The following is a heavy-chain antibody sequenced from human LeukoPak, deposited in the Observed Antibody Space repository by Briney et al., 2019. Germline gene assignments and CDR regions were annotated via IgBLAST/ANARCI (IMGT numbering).Heavy chain of an antibody. CDR2: ISSSSSYI. CDR3: VRGRSTNGRTYFDF. CDR1: GFTFNSYS. D-gene: IGHD2-8*01. Sequence: GGSLRLSCAASGFTFNSYSMNWVRQAPGKGLEWVSSISSSSSYIYYADSVKGRFTISRDNAKNSLYLQMNSLKTEDTAVYYCVRGRSTNGRTYFDFWGQGTLVTVSS. V-gene: IGHV3-21*04. J-gene: IGHJ4*02.